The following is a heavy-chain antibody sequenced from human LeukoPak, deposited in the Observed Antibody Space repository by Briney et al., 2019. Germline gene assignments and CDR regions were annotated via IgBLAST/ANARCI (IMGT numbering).Heavy chain of an antibody. Sequence: PGGSLRLSCAASGFTFSSYAMSWVRQAPGKGLEWVSAISGSGGSTYYADSVKGRFTISRDNSKNTLYLQMNSLRAEDTAVYYCAEASITFGGVIVTPLDYWGQGTLVTVSS. J-gene: IGHJ4*02. CDR3: AEASITFGGVIVTPLDY. CDR1: GFTFSSYA. V-gene: IGHV3-23*01. D-gene: IGHD3-16*02. CDR2: ISGSGGST.